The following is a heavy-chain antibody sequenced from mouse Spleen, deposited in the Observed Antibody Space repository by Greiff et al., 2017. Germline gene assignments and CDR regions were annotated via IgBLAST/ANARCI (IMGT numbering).Heavy chain of an antibody. CDR1: GFTFTDYY. V-gene: IGHV7-3*01. J-gene: IGHJ2*01. CDR3: GKYGGDY. CDR2: IRNKASDYTS. Sequence: EVLLVESGGGLVQPGGSLSLSCAASGFTFTDYYMSWVRQPPGKALEWLGFIRNKASDYTSEYRASVKGRFTISRDNSQSILYLQMNALRAVDSGTYYCGKYGGDYWGEGTTLTVSS.